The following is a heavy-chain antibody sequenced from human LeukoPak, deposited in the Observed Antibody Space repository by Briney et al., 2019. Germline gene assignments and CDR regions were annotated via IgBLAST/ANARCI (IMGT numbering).Heavy chain of an antibody. D-gene: IGHD6-19*01. J-gene: IGHJ4*02. CDR3: ARVSHSSGWRPDS. V-gene: IGHV1-2*02. CDR1: GYTFTGYY. CDR2: INPNSGST. Sequence: ASVKVSCKASGYTFTGYYMHWLRQAPGQGLEWMGWINPNSGSTNYAQKFQGRVTLPRDTSISTAYMELSRLRSDDTAVYYCARVSHSSGWRPDSWGQGTLVIVSS.